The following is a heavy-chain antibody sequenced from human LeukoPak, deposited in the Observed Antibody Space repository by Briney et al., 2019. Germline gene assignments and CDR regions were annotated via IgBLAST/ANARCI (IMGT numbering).Heavy chain of an antibody. CDR3: ARMGPSSWIQKSIIDY. CDR1: GYTFTGYY. CDR2: INPNSGGT. D-gene: IGHD5-18*01. V-gene: IGHV1-2*02. Sequence: ASVKVSCKASGYTFTGYYMHWVRQAPGQGLEWMGWINPNSGGTNYAQKFQGRVTMTRDTSISTAYMELSRLRSDDTAVYYCARMGPSSWIQKSIIDYWGQGTLVTVSS. J-gene: IGHJ4*02.